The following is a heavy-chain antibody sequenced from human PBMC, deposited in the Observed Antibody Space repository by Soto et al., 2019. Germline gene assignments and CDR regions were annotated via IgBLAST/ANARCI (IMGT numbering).Heavy chain of an antibody. CDR1: GGSFSGYY. V-gene: IGHV4-34*01. D-gene: IGHD3-9*01. J-gene: IGHJ4*02. Sequence: SETLSLTCAVYGGSFSGYYWSWIRQPPGKGLEWIGEINHSGSTNYNPSLKSRVTISVDTSKNQFSLKLSSVTAADTAVYYCARGPATVRYFDWLLSFGYWGQGTLVTV. CDR3: ARGPATVRYFDWLLSFGY. CDR2: INHSGST.